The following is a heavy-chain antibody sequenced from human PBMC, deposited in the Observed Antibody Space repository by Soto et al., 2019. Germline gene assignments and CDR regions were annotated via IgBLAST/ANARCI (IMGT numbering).Heavy chain of an antibody. V-gene: IGHV3-21*01. J-gene: IGHJ3*02. CDR1: GFTFSSYS. Sequence: PGGSLRLSCAASGFTFSSYSMNWVRQAPGKGLEWVSSISSSSSYIYYADSVKGRFTISRDNAKNSLYLQMNSLRAEDTAVYYCAREGDGYNHGAFDIWGQGTMVTVSS. CDR3: AREGDGYNHGAFDI. CDR2: ISSSSSYI. D-gene: IGHD5-12*01.